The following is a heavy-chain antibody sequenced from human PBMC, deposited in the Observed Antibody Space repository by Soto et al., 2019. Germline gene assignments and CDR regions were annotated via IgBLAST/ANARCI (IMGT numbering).Heavy chain of an antibody. CDR3: ARLLRHTLSDNYFDMDD. V-gene: IGHV5-51*01. D-gene: IGHD3-16*02. CDR1: GYSFTNFW. Sequence: PGESLKIYCKGFGYSFTNFWIGWERQMPGKGLEWMGIIYPGDSNAKYSPSFQGQVTISADRSISTAYLQWDSLKASDTAMYYCARLLRHTLSDNYFDMDDWGQGTTVTVSS. CDR2: IYPGDSNA. J-gene: IGHJ6*02.